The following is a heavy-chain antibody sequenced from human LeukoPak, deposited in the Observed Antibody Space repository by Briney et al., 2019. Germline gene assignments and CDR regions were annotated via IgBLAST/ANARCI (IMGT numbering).Heavy chain of an antibody. Sequence: GSLRLSCAASGFTFSNYGMNWVRQGPGKGLEWGSFIRYDGSNKYYADSVKGRFTISRDNSKNTLYLQMHSLRAEDTAVYYCAKDQLRGGYGFDLMDYWGQGTLVTVSS. V-gene: IGHV3-30*02. CDR3: AKDQLRGGYGFDLMDY. CDR1: GFTFSNYG. D-gene: IGHD5-18*01. CDR2: IRYDGSNK. J-gene: IGHJ4*02.